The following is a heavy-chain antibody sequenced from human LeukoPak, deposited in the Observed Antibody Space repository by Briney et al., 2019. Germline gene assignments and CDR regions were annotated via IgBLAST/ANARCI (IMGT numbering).Heavy chain of an antibody. CDR1: GFTFSSYA. Sequence: GGSLRLSCAASGFTFSSYAMSWVRQAPGKGLEWVSAISGSGGSTYYADSVKGRFTISRDNSKNMLYLQMNSLRAEDTAVYYCAKGGFVVVPAAMRYYFDYWGQGTLVTVSS. J-gene: IGHJ4*02. CDR3: AKGGFVVVPAAMRYYFDY. V-gene: IGHV3-23*01. D-gene: IGHD2-2*01. CDR2: ISGSGGST.